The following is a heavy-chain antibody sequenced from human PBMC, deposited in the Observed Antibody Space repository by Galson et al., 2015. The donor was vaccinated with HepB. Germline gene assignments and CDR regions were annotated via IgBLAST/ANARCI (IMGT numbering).Heavy chain of an antibody. V-gene: IGHV5-51*01. CDR3: ARHGSSWYGTDRYWFDP. Sequence: QSGAEVKKPGESLKISCKGSGYSITSYWIGWVRQMPGKGLEWMGIIYPGDSDTRYSPSFQGQVTISADKSISTAYLQWSSLKASDTAMYYRARHGSSWYGTDRYWFDPWGQGTLVTVSS. D-gene: IGHD6-13*01. CDR1: GYSITSYW. CDR2: IYPGDSDT. J-gene: IGHJ5*02.